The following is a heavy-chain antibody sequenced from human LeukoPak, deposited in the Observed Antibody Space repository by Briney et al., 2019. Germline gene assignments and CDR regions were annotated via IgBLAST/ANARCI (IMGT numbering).Heavy chain of an antibody. CDR2: INPSGGST. J-gene: IGHJ5*02. CDR3: ARRNDDYVKIRRWFDP. Sequence: GASVKVSCKASGYTFTSYYMHWVRQAPGQGLEWMGIINPSGGSTSYAQKFQGRVTMTRDTSTSTVYMELSSLRSEDTAVYYCARRNDDYVKIRRWFDPWGQGTLVTVSS. D-gene: IGHD4/OR15-4a*01. CDR1: GYTFTSYY. V-gene: IGHV1-46*01.